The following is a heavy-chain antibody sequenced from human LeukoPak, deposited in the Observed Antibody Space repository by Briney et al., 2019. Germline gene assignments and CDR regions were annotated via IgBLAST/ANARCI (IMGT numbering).Heavy chain of an antibody. CDR3: ARALVRGYNWFDP. J-gene: IGHJ5*02. Sequence: SETLSLTCAVYGGSFSGYYWSWIRQPPGKGLEWIGYIYYSGSTYYNPSLKSRLTISVDTSKNQFSLKLSSVTAADTAVYYCARALVRGYNWFDPWGQGTLVTVSS. D-gene: IGHD3-10*01. CDR1: GGSFSGYY. V-gene: IGHV4-30-4*08. CDR2: IYYSGST.